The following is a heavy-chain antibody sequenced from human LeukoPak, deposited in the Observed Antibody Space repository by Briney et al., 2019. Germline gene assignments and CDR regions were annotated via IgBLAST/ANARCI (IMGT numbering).Heavy chain of an antibody. Sequence: PGGSLRLSCAASGFTVSSNYMSWVRQASGKGLEWVSVIYSGGSTYYADSVKGRFTISRDNSKNTLYLQMNSLRAEDTAVYYCARLDFWSGYTFDYWGQGTLVTVSS. D-gene: IGHD3-3*01. CDR2: IYSGGST. V-gene: IGHV3-53*01. CDR1: GFTVSSNY. CDR3: ARLDFWSGYTFDY. J-gene: IGHJ4*02.